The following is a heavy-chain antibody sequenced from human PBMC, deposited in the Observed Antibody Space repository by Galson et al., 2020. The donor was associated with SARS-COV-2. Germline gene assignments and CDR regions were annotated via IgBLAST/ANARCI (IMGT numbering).Heavy chain of an antibody. D-gene: IGHD3-3*01. J-gene: IGHJ6*03. CDR2: IYKSGNT. V-gene: IGHV4-61*02. Sequence: TLSLTCTVSGASISSGSYYWSWIRQPAGKGLEWIGRIYKSGNTNYNPSLWSQVTISVDTSKNQFSLKLTSVTAADTAVYYCARGNAPCVTIFGVLTGTCGMDVWGKGTTVTGSS. CDR3: ARGNAPCVTIFGVLTGTCGMDV. CDR1: GASISSGSYY.